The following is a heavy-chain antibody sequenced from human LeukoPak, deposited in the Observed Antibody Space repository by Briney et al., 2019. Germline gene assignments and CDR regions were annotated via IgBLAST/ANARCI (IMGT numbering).Heavy chain of an antibody. V-gene: IGHV3-23*01. CDR3: AKDEGYCSSTSCLDFDY. CDR1: GFTFSSYA. Sequence: PGGSLRLSCAASGFTFSSYAMSWVRQAPGKGLEWVSAISGSGGSTYYADSVKGRFTISRDNSKSALYLQMNSLRAEDTAVYYCAKDEGYCSSTSCLDFDYWGQGTLVTGSS. J-gene: IGHJ4*02. CDR2: ISGSGGST. D-gene: IGHD2-2*01.